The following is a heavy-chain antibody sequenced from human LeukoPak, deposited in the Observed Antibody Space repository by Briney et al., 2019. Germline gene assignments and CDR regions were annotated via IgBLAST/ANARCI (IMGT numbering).Heavy chain of an antibody. CDR2: ISANKGNT. J-gene: IGHJ4*02. CDR3: ARDFRYCGGDCPKFDY. Sequence: ASVKLSCKASGYSFTSYGITWVRQARGQGLEWVGWISANKGNTEYVEKFQGRVSVTTDTSTSTAYMELRSLRSDDTAVYYCARDFRYCGGDCPKFDYWGQGTLVTVSS. D-gene: IGHD2-21*02. V-gene: IGHV1-18*01. CDR1: GYSFTSYG.